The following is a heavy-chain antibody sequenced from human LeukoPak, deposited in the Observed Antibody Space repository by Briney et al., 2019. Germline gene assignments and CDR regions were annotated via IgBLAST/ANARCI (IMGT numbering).Heavy chain of an antibody. J-gene: IGHJ4*02. CDR1: GYTFTGYY. V-gene: IGHV1-2*02. D-gene: IGHD6-6*01. Sequence: ASVKVSCKASGYTFTGYYMHWVRQAPGQGLEWMGWINPNSGGTNYAQKFQDRVTVTRDTSISTAYMELSTLRSDDTAVYYCARGGEYSRSSSTYWGQGTLVTVSS. CDR2: INPNSGGT. CDR3: ARGGEYSRSSSTY.